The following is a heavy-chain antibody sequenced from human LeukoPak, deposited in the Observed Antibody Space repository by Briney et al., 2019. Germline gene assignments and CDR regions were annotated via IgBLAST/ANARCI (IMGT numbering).Heavy chain of an antibody. V-gene: IGHV4-30-4*08. J-gene: IGHJ6*03. CDR3: ARVPLDEYYYYMDV. CDR1: GGSISSGDYY. CDR2: IYYSGST. Sequence: PSQTLSLTCTVSGGSISSGDYYWSWIRQPPGKGLEWIGYIYYSGSTYYNPSLKRRVTISVDTSKNQFSLKLSSVTAADTAVYYCARVPLDEYYYYMDVWGKGTTVTVSS.